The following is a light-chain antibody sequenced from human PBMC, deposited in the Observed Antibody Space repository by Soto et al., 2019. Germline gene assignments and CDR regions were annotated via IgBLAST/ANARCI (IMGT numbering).Light chain of an antibody. CDR3: SSYTSSSGYV. CDR2: DVS. V-gene: IGLV2-14*03. Sequence: QSALTQPTSVSGSPGQSITISCTGTSSDIGGYNYVSWYQQHPGKAPKFMIFDVSNRPSGVSKRFSGSKSGNTASLTISGLQAEDEGDYYCSSYTSSSGYVFGTGTKLTVL. CDR1: SSDIGGYNY. J-gene: IGLJ1*01.